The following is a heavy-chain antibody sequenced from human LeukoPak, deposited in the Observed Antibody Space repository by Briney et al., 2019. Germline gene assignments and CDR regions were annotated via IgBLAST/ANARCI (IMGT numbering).Heavy chain of an antibody. D-gene: IGHD3-10*01. Sequence: ASVKVSCKASGYTFTSYYMHWVRQAPGQGLEWMGIINPSGGSTSYAQKFQGRVAMTRDTSTSTVYMELSSLRSEDTAVYYCARVVWFGGTEDYWGQGTLVTVSS. CDR2: INPSGGST. V-gene: IGHV1-46*01. CDR3: ARVVWFGGTEDY. CDR1: GYTFTSYY. J-gene: IGHJ4*02.